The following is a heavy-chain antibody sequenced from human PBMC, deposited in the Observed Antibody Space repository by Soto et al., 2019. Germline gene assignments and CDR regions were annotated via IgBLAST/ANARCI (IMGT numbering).Heavy chain of an antibody. CDR1: GYTFTSYD. CDR3: ARVEPNYYYYYMDV. V-gene: IGHV1-8*01. Sequence: ASVKVSCKASGYTFTSYDINWVRQATGQGLEWMGWMNPNSGNTGYAQKFQGRVTMTRNTSINTAYMELSSLRSEDTAVYYCARVEPNYYYYYMDVWGKGTTVTVSS. CDR2: MNPNSGNT. J-gene: IGHJ6*03.